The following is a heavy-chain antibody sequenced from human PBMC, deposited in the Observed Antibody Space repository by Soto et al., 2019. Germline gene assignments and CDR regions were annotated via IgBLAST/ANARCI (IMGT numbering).Heavy chain of an antibody. CDR2: IITILGIA. J-gene: IGHJ6*03. CDR1: GGTFSSYT. CDR3: ATGDYGEYVFPCYSYMDV. Sequence: QVQLVQYGAEVKKPGSSVKVSCKASGGTFSSYTISWVRQAPGQGLEWMGRIITILGIANYAQKFQGRVTSTADNSTSTAYMELSSLRSEDTAVYYCATGDYGEYVFPCYSYMDVWGKGTTFTVSS. D-gene: IGHD4-17*01. V-gene: IGHV1-69*02.